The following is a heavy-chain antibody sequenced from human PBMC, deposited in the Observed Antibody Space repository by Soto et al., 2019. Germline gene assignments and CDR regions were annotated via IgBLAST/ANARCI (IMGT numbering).Heavy chain of an antibody. CDR3: ATDSRNVGIGYFDS. J-gene: IGHJ4*02. CDR1: GFKVGSSY. Sequence: GGSLRLSCAASGFKVGSSYVTWVRQAPGEGLEWVSVIVSGGSTHYADSVTGRFTVSRDVSNNTVYLHMSSLRAEDTAVYFCATDSRNVGIGYFDSWGLGTLVTVSS. D-gene: IGHD1-26*01. CDR2: IVSGGST. V-gene: IGHV3-53*01.